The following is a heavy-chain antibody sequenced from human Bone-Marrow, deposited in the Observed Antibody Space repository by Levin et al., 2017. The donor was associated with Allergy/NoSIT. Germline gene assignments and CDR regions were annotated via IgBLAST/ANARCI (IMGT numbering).Heavy chain of an antibody. CDR3: VWVFRDY. D-gene: IGHD1-26*01. Sequence: GGSLRLSCAGSGFALSDAWMSWVRQAPGKGLEWVGRIKTKTEGGTTDYAAPVKGRFTISRDDSKNTLYLQMNSLKAEDPAVYYCVWVFRDYWGQGTLVTVSS. V-gene: IGHV3-15*05. CDR1: GFALSDAW. CDR2: IKTKTEGGTT. J-gene: IGHJ4*02.